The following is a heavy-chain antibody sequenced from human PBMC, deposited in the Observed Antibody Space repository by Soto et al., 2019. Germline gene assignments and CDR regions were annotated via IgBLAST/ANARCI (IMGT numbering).Heavy chain of an antibody. CDR2: INPSGGST. D-gene: IGHD3-3*01. CDR3: ARVHRFYDFWSGYSFGRMDV. V-gene: IGHV1-46*01. CDR1: GYTFTSYY. J-gene: IGHJ6*02. Sequence: ASVKVSCKASGYTFTSYYMHWVRQAPGQGLEWMGIINPSGGSTSYAQKFQGRVTMTRDTSTSTVYMELSSLRSEDTAVYYCARVHRFYDFWSGYSFGRMDVWGQGTTVTVSS.